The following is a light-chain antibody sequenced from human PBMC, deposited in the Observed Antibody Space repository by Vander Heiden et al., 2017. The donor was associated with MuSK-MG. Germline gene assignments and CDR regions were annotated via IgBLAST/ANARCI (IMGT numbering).Light chain of an antibody. CDR1: QSISSW. Sequence: DIQLTQSPSTLSASVGDRVTITCRASQSISSWLAWYQQKPGKAPKLLIYKASSLESGVPSSFSGSGSGTEFTLTISSLQPDDFATYYCQQDCNYPRTFGQGTKVEIK. J-gene: IGKJ1*01. CDR3: QQDCNYPRT. V-gene: IGKV1-5*03. CDR2: KAS.